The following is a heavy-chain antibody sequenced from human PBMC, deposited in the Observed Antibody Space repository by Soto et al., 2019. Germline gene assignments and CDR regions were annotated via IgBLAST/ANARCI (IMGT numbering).Heavy chain of an antibody. CDR2: ISGSGGGT. D-gene: IGHD2-21*02. J-gene: IGHJ4*02. Sequence: EVQLLESGGGLVQPGGSLRLSCAASGFTFSSYAMSWVRQAPGKGLEWVSAISGSGGGTYYADSVKGRFTISRDNSKNTLYLQMNSLRAEDTAVYYCAKDLGVVTATQGGYWGQGTLVTVSS. CDR1: GFTFSSYA. V-gene: IGHV3-23*01. CDR3: AKDLGVVTATQGGY.